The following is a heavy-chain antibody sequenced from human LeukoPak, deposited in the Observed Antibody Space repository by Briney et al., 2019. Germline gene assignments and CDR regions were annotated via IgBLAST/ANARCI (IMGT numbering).Heavy chain of an antibody. D-gene: IGHD2-2*01. J-gene: IGHJ4*02. CDR2: ISSSGSTI. V-gene: IGHV3-48*03. Sequence: PGGSPRLSCAASGFTFSSYEMNWVRQAPGKGREWVSYISSSGSTIYYADSVKGRFTISRDNARNSLYLQMNSLRAEDTAVYYCARYCSTASCYVSVVDYWGQGTLVTVSS. CDR3: ARYCSTASCYVSVVDY. CDR1: GFTFSSYE.